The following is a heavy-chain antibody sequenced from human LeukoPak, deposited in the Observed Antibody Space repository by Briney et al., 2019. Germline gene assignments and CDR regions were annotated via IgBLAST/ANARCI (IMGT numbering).Heavy chain of an antibody. J-gene: IGHJ6*03. V-gene: IGHV1-8*03. CDR2: MNPNSGNT. Sequence: GASVKVSCKASGYTFTSYDINWVRQATGQGLEWMGWMNPNSGNTGYAQKFQGRVTITRNTSISTAYMELSSLRSEDTAVYYCARGESSGYYFGYYYYYMDVWGKGTTVTVSS. CDR3: ARGESSGYYFGYYYYYMDV. CDR1: GYTFTSYD. D-gene: IGHD3-22*01.